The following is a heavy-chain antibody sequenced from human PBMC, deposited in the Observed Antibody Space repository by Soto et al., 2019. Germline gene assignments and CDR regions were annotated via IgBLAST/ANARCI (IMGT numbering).Heavy chain of an antibody. Sequence: PSETLSLTCTVSGGSISSGGYYWSWIRQHPGKGLECIGYIYYSGSTYYNPSLKSRVTISVDTSKNQFSLKLSSVTAADTAVYYCARGGFGECSHCYFDLWGRGTPGTVSS. CDR1: GGSISSGGYY. V-gene: IGHV4-31*03. CDR2: IYYSGST. D-gene: IGHD3-10*01. CDR3: ARGGFGECSHCYFDL. J-gene: IGHJ2*01.